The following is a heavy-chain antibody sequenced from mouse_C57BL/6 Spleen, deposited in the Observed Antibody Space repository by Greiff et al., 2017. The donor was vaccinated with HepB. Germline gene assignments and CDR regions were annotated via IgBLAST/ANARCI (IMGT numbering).Heavy chain of an antibody. Sequence: VQLQQSGPELVKPGASVKISCKASGYAFSSSWMNWVKQRPGKGLEWIGRIYPGDGDTNYNGKFKGKATLTADKSSSTAYMQLSSLTSEDSAVYFCAGDSNDVLFAYWGQGTLVTVSA. D-gene: IGHD2-12*01. CDR3: AGDSNDVLFAY. CDR2: IYPGDGDT. J-gene: IGHJ3*01. CDR1: GYAFSSSW. V-gene: IGHV1-82*01.